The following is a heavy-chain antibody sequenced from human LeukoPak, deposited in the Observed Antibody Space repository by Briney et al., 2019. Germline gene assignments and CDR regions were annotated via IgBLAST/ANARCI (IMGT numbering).Heavy chain of an antibody. CDR1: GFTFSSYA. Sequence: PGGSLRLSCAASGFTFSSYAMSWVRQAPGKGLEWVSSISWNSGSIGYADSVKGRFTISRDNAKNSLYLQMNSLRAEDMALYYCAKVARGYSYGYHFDYWGQGTLVTVSS. V-gene: IGHV3-9*03. J-gene: IGHJ4*02. CDR2: ISWNSGSI. D-gene: IGHD5-18*01. CDR3: AKVARGYSYGYHFDY.